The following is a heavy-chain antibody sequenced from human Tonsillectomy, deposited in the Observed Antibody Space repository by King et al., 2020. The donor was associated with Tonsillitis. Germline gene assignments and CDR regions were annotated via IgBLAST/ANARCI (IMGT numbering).Heavy chain of an antibody. CDR3: ARDMHGSIPTFDAFNI. J-gene: IGHJ3*02. Sequence: QLVQSGAEVKKPGASVTVSCKASGYTFTSHGISWLRQAPGKGLEWMGWISAYNGDTNYAQRLQGRVTMTRDTSTSTAYMELRSLRSDDTAVYYCARDMHGSIPTFDAFNICGQVTMVTVSS. D-gene: IGHD2-2*01. V-gene: IGHV1-18*04. CDR2: ISAYNGDT. CDR1: GYTFTSHG.